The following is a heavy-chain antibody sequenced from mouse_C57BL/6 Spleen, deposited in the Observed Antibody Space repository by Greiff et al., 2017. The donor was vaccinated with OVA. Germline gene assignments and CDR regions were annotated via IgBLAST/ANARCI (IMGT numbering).Heavy chain of an antibody. J-gene: IGHJ4*01. V-gene: IGHV1-54*01. CDR1: GYAFTNYL. CDR2: INPGSGGT. D-gene: IGHD2-1*01. CDR3: ARSPDYGNFAMDY. Sequence: QVQLQQSGAELVRPGTSVKVSCKASGYAFTNYLIEWVKQRPGQGLEWIGVINPGSGGTNYNEKFKGKATLTADKSSSTAYMQLSSLTSEDSAVYFCARSPDYGNFAMDYWGQGTSVTVSS.